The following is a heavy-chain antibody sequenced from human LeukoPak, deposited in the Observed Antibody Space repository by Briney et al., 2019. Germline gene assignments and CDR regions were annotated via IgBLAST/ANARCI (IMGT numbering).Heavy chain of an antibody. Sequence: SVKVSCKASGGTFSSYAISWVRQAPGQGLEWLGGIIPIFGTANYAQKFQGRVTITADESTSTAYMELSSLRSEDTAVYYCARDERGVGATFDYWGQGTLVTVSS. CDR1: GGTFSSYA. V-gene: IGHV1-69*13. CDR2: IIPIFGTA. J-gene: IGHJ4*02. CDR3: ARDERGVGATFDY. D-gene: IGHD1-26*01.